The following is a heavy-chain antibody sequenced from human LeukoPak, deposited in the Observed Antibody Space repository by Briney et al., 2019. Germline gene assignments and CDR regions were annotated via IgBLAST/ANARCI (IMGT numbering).Heavy chain of an antibody. V-gene: IGHV3-21*01. CDR2: ISSSSSYI. CDR3: ATDLGSYYMDV. CDR1: GFTFSSYS. J-gene: IGHJ6*03. Sequence: PGGSLRLSCAASGFTFSSYSVNWVRQAPGKGLEWVSSISSSSSYIYYADSVKGRFTISRDNAKNSLYLQMNSLRAEDTAVYYCATDLGSYYMDVWGKGTTVTVSS.